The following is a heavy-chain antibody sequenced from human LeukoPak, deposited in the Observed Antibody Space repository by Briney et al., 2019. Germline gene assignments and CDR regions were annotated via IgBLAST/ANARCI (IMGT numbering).Heavy chain of an antibody. D-gene: IGHD3-16*02. CDR3: ARGDYDYVWGSYRLGFVP. Sequence: PSETLSLTCTVSSGSISSNYWGWIRPPQGQGLVWIGYTYYSGTTNYHHSLKSRVSISVDTSKNQFYLKLSSVTAADSAVYYCARGDYDYVWGSYRLGFVPWGQGTLVTVSS. CDR2: TYYSGTT. V-gene: IGHV4-59*01. J-gene: IGHJ5*02. CDR1: SGSISSNY.